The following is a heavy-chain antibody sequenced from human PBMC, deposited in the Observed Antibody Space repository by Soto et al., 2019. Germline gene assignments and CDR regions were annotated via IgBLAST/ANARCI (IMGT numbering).Heavy chain of an antibody. D-gene: IGHD3-22*01. CDR1: GGSISSSSYY. CDR3: ARHSHTGDIYYDSSGYYWLLDY. V-gene: IGHV4-39*01. J-gene: IGHJ4*02. Sequence: SETLSLTCTVSGGSISSSSYYWGWIRQPPGKGLEWIGSIYYSGSTYYNPSLKSRVTISVDTSKNQFSLKLSSVTAAGTAVYYCARHSHTGDIYYDSSGYYWLLDYWGQGTLVTVSS. CDR2: IYYSGST.